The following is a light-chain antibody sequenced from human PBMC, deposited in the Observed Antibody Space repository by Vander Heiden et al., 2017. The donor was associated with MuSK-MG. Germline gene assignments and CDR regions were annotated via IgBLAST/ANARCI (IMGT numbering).Light chain of an antibody. CDR3: QQYNNWPPFT. J-gene: IGKJ3*01. V-gene: IGKV3-15*01. Sequence: EIVMTQSPATLSVSQGERATLSCRASQSVSSNLAWYQQKPGQAPRLLIYGASTRATGIPARFSGSRSGTEFTLTISSLQSEDFAVYYCQQYNNWPPFTFGPGTKVDIK. CDR1: QSVSSN. CDR2: GAS.